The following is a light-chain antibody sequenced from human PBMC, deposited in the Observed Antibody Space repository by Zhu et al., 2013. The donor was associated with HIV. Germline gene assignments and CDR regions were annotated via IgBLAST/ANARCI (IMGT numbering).Light chain of an antibody. CDR3: QQYGSSPLT. V-gene: IGKV3D-20*01. Sequence: EIVLTQSPGTLSLSPGERATLSCGASQSINTYLAWYQQKPGLAPRLLIYDASSRATGIPDRFSGSGSGTDFTLTIDRLEPGDCALYYCQQYGSSPLTFGGGTKVEIK. CDR1: QSINTY. CDR2: DAS. J-gene: IGKJ4*01.